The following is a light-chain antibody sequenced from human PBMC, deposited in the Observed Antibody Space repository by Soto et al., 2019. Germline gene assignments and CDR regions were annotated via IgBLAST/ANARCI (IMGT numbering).Light chain of an antibody. V-gene: IGLV4-69*01. CDR1: SGHSTYA. CDR3: QTWGASVV. J-gene: IGLJ2*01. Sequence: QSVLTQSPSASASLGASVRLTCTLSSGHSTYAVAWHQQKPEKGPRYLMKLNSDDSHNKGDGIPDRFSGSSSGADRYLTISSLQSEDEADYYCQTWGASVVFGGGTKLTVL. CDR2: LNSDDSH.